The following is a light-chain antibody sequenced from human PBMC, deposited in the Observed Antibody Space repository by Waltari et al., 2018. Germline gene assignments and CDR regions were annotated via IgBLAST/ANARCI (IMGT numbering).Light chain of an antibody. CDR1: SRDVGAYNH. V-gene: IGLV2-8*01. Sequence: QSALTQPPSASGSPGQSVTISCTGTSRDVGAYNHVSWHQQHPGKAHKLMIYEVNKRPSGVPDRFSGSKSGNTASLTVSGLQAEDEADYYCSSYADNTIFVFGTGTKVTVL. CDR3: SSYADNTIFV. CDR2: EVN. J-gene: IGLJ1*01.